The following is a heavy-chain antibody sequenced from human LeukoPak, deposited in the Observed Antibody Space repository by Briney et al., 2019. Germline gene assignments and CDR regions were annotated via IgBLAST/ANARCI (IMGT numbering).Heavy chain of an antibody. CDR3: ARGRYYDSSGPKGWFDP. D-gene: IGHD3-22*01. CDR1: GGSISSYY. Sequence: SETLSLTCTVSGGSISSYYWSWIRQPPGKGLEWIGYIYYSGSTNYNPSLKSRVTISVDTSKNQFSLKLSSVTAADTAVYYCARGRYYDSSGPKGWFDPWGQGTLVTVSS. CDR2: IYYSGST. V-gene: IGHV4-59*01. J-gene: IGHJ5*02.